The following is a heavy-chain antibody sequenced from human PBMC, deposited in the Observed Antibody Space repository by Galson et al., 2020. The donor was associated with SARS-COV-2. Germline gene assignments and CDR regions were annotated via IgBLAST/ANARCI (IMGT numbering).Heavy chain of an antibody. Sequence: ASVKVSCKASGGTFNSYTINWVRQAPGHGLEWMGGIIPIFGTANYAQKIQGRVTITTDEFTSTAYMELSSLRSEDTAVYYCARGPLTGELDYWGQGTLVTVSS. CDR1: GGTFNSYT. D-gene: IGHD1-20*01. CDR3: ARGPLTGELDY. CDR2: IIPIFGTA. V-gene: IGHV1-69*05. J-gene: IGHJ4*02.